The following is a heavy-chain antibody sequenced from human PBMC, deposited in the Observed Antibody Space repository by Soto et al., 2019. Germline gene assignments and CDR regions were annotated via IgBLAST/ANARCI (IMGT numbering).Heavy chain of an antibody. J-gene: IGHJ5*02. V-gene: IGHV1-8*01. D-gene: IGHD3-16*01. CDR1: GYTFTNYD. CDR2: MNPDSGNT. Sequence: QVQLVQSGAEVEKPGATVKVSCKASGYTFTNYDIHWVRQATGQWLAWMGWMNPDSGNTGQSKQLQGRVTMTRDTSISTAYMEMRSLTAEDTAVYYCARGRFRRTWFDNWGQGTLVTVSS. CDR3: ARGRFRRTWFDN.